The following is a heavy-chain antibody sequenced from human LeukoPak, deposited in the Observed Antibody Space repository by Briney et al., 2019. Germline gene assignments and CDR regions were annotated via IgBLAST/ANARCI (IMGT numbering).Heavy chain of an antibody. J-gene: IGHJ4*02. Sequence: GGSLRLSCAASGFTFNSYALSWVRQAPGKGLEWVSGISDSGGSTYYADSVKGRFTISRDNSKNTLYLQMNSQRVEDTAVYYCAKGINSWYWDSWGQGTLVTVSS. CDR3: AKGINSWYWDS. D-gene: IGHD6-13*01. CDR2: ISDSGGST. CDR1: GFTFNSYA. V-gene: IGHV3-23*01.